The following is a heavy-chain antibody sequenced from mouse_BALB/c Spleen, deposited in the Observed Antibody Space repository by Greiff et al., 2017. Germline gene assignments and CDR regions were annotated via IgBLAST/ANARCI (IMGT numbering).Heavy chain of an antibody. J-gene: IGHJ1*01. CDR2: ISSGGSYT. Sequence: EVKLMDSGGGLVKPGGSLKLSCAASGFTFSSYAMSWVRQSPEKRLEWVAEISSGGSYTYYPDTVTGRFTISRDNAKNTLYLEMSSLRSEDTAMYYCARDNGTHYYGSSPSWYFDVWGAGTTVTVSS. CDR3: ARDNGTHYYGSSPSWYFDV. D-gene: IGHD1-1*01. CDR1: GFTFSSYA. V-gene: IGHV5-9-4*01.